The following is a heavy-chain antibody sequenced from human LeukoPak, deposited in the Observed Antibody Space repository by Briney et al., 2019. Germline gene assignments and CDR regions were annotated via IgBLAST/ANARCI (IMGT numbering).Heavy chain of an antibody. D-gene: IGHD2-2*02. J-gene: IGHJ4*02. Sequence: ASVKVSCKASGYTFTGYYMHWVRQAPGQGLEWMGWINPNSGGTNYAQKFQGRVTMTRDTSISTAYMELSRLRSDDTAVYYCARGLYRYGRSTFDYWGQGTLVTVSS. V-gene: IGHV1-2*02. CDR2: INPNSGGT. CDR3: ARGLYRYGRSTFDY. CDR1: GYTFTGYY.